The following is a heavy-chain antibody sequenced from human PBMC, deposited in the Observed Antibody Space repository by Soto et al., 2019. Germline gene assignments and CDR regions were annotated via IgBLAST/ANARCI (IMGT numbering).Heavy chain of an antibody. J-gene: IGHJ6*02. V-gene: IGHV4-34*01. Sequence: TLSLTCAVYGGSFSGYYWSWIRQPPGKGLEWIGEINHSGSTNYNPSLKSRVTISVDTSKNQFSLKLSSVPAADTAVYYCARGLSSYYYGSGSYGGGYYYYGMDVWGQGTKVTVSS. CDR1: GGSFSGYY. CDR2: INHSGST. CDR3: ARGLSSYYYGSGSYGGGYYYYGMDV. D-gene: IGHD3-10*01.